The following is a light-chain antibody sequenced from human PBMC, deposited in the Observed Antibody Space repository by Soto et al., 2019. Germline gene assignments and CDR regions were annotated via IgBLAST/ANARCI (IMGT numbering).Light chain of an antibody. V-gene: IGKV3-11*01. CDR1: QSVSSY. CDR3: QQYNNWPPIT. J-gene: IGKJ5*01. Sequence: EIVWTQSPATLCLSPGERATLSFRASQSVSSYLAWYQQKPGQAPRLLIYDASNRATGIPARFSGSGSGTEFTLTISSLQSEDFAVYYCQQYNNWPPITFGQGTRLEIK. CDR2: DAS.